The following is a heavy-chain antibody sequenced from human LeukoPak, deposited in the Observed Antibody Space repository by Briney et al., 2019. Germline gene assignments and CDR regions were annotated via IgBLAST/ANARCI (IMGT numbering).Heavy chain of an antibody. J-gene: IGHJ4*02. Sequence: GGSLRLSCAASGFTFSSYGMHWVRQAPGKGLEWVAVISYDGSNKYYADSVKGRFTISRDNSKNTLYLQMNSLRAEDTAVYYCAREILYSYGYGPLDYWGQGTLVTVSS. CDR1: GFTFSSYG. CDR3: AREILYSYGYGPLDY. V-gene: IGHV3-30*03. CDR2: ISYDGSNK. D-gene: IGHD5-18*01.